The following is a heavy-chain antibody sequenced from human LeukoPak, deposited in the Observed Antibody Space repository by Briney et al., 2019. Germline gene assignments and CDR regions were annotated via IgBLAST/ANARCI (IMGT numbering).Heavy chain of an antibody. V-gene: IGHV1-18*01. CDR3: ARVSSSSWEDYYYGMDV. CDR2: ISAYNGNT. J-gene: IGHJ6*02. CDR1: GYTFTSYG. D-gene: IGHD6-6*01. Sequence: GASVKVSCKASGYTFTSYGISWVRQAPGQGLEWMGWISAYNGNTNYAQKLQGRVTVTTDTSTSTAYMELRSLRSDDTAVYYCARVSSSSWEDYYYGMDVWGQGTTVTVSS.